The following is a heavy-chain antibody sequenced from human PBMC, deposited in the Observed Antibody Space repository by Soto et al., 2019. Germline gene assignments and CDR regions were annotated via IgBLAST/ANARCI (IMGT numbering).Heavy chain of an antibody. V-gene: IGHV4-34*01. D-gene: IGHD2-15*01. CDR3: ARSRCGGSCPN. Sequence: QVQLQPWGAGLLKPSETLSLTCAVYGGSCSGYYWSWIRQPPGKGLEWTGEINHSGSTNYNPSLKSRVTISVDTSKNQFSLKLSSVTAADTAVYYCARSRCGGSCPNWGQGTLVTVSA. CDR1: GGSCSGYY. J-gene: IGHJ4*02. CDR2: INHSGST.